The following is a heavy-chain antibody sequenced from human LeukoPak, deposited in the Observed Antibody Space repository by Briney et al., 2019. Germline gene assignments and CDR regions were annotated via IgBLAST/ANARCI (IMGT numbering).Heavy chain of an antibody. J-gene: IGHJ5*02. CDR2: ISDSGST. V-gene: IGHV4-59*01. Sequence: SETLSLTCTVSGGSIRTYYWSWVRQPPGNGLDWIAYISDSGSTNYNASLKSRLTISLDASKNQFSLKLTSVTAADTAVYYWGRGGASGNYGRFDAWGQGILATVSS. CDR3: GRGGASGNYGRFDA. CDR1: GGSIRTYY. D-gene: IGHD1-26*01.